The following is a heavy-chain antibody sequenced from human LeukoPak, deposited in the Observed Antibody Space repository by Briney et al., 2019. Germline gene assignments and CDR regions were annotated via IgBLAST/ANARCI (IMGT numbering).Heavy chain of an antibody. D-gene: IGHD4-11*01. CDR3: VRSAFLTTEFYFDY. J-gene: IGHJ4*01. V-gene: IGHV3-74*01. Sequence: GGSLRLSCAAFGFAFSRYWMHWVRQAPGKGLVWVSRINTDGRTITYADSVKGRFTISRDNAKNTLYLLMNSLRAEDTAVYYCVRSAFLTTEFYFDYWGHGTLVTVSS. CDR1: GFAFSRYW. CDR2: INTDGRTI.